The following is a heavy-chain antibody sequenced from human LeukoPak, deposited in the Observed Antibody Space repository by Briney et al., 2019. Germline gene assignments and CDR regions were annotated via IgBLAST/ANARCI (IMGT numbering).Heavy chain of an antibody. CDR3: ARDFKLGSWFANY. CDR2: IIPILGIA. D-gene: IGHD3-10*01. Sequence: SVKVSCKASGGTFSSYAISWVRQAPGQGLEWMGRIIPILGIANYAQKFQGRVTITADKSTSTAYMELSSQRSEDTAVYYCARDFKLGSWFANYWGQGTLVTVSS. J-gene: IGHJ4*02. CDR1: GGTFSSYA. V-gene: IGHV1-69*04.